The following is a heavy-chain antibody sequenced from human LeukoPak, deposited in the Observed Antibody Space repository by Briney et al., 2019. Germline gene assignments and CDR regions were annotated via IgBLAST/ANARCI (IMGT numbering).Heavy chain of an antibody. CDR1: GFTFSSYW. J-gene: IGHJ5*02. CDR2: IKQDGSEK. D-gene: IGHD1-26*01. CDR3: ARDRGSYELPWWFDP. Sequence: GGSLRLCCAASGFTFSSYWMSWVRQAPGKGLEWLANIKQDGSEKYYVDSVKGRFTISRDNAKNSLYLQMNSLRAEDTAVYYCARDRGSYELPWWFDPWGQGTLVTVSS. V-gene: IGHV3-7*01.